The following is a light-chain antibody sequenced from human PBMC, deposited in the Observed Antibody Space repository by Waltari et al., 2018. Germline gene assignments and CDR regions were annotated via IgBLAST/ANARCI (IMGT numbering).Light chain of an antibody. J-gene: IGLJ3*02. CDR1: SSDVGAYNY. V-gene: IGLV2-14*03. CDR3: NSYTTSSTWV. Sequence: QSALTQPASVSGSPGQSITISCTGTSSDVGAYNYVSWYQHLPGKAPKLTISDVRNRPSGVSNRFSGSKSGNMASLTISGLQAEDEADYYCNSYTTSSTWVFGGGTKLTVL. CDR2: DVR.